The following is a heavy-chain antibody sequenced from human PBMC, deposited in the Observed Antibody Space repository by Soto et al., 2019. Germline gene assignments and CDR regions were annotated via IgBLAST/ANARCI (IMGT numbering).Heavy chain of an antibody. Sequence: QVEVVESGGGVVQPGRSLRLSCAASGFTFSNYAMHWVRQAPGKGLEWVAGISYDGSTIYYVDSVKGRFTVSRVNSKNTLYLHMSSMRAEDTAVYSCAKGPWHLAHGHYFDYWGQGTLVTVYS. V-gene: IGHV3-30*18. CDR3: AKGPWHLAHGHYFDY. D-gene: IGHD5-12*01. J-gene: IGHJ4*02. CDR1: GFTFSNYA. CDR2: ISYDGSTI.